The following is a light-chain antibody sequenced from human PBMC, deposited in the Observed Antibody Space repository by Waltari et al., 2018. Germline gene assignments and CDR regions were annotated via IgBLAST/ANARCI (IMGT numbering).Light chain of an antibody. V-gene: IGLV3-19*01. CDR1: SPRRYY. CDR2: GQD. CDR3: LSRDTTSTRV. Sequence: SSELTQDPAVSVALGQTVSITCQGDSPRRYYASWYQPRPGQAPILILYGQDNRPSGIPDRFSGSTSGNTASLTITGAQAEDEADYYCLSRDTTSTRVFGGGTRLTV. J-gene: IGLJ3*02.